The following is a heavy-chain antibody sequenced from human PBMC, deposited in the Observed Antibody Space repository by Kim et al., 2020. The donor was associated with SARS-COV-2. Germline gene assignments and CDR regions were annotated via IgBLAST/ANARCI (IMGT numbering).Heavy chain of an antibody. Sequence: ASVKVSCKASGYIFTSYAMNWVRQAPGQGLEWMGWINTNTGNPTYAQGFTGRFVFSLDTSVSTAYLQISSLKAEDTAVYYCATGLMDFWSGSAPESYGMDVWGQGTTVTVSS. CDR3: ATGLMDFWSGSAPESYGMDV. D-gene: IGHD3-3*01. CDR2: INTNTGNP. CDR1: GYIFTSYA. J-gene: IGHJ6*02. V-gene: IGHV7-4-1*02.